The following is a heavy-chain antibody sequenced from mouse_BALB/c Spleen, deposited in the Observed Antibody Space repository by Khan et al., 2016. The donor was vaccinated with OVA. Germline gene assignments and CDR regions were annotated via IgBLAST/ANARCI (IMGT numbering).Heavy chain of an antibody. CDR3: ARLAYFYDSEGFAY. CDR2: VSSGGSYT. D-gene: IGHD1-1*01. CDR1: GFTFSTYG. J-gene: IGHJ3*01. V-gene: IGHV5-6*01. Sequence: EVHLVESGGDLVKPGGSLKLSCAASGFTFSTYGMSWVRQTPDKRLEWVATVSSGGSYTYYPDSVKGRFTISRENAKNTLYLQMSSLKSEDTAMFYCARLAYFYDSEGFAYWGQGTLVTVSA.